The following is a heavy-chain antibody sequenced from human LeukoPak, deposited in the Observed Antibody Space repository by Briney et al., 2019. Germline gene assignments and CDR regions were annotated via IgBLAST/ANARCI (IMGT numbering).Heavy chain of an antibody. CDR1: GGSFSGYY. CDR3: ARGAEPFDY. Sequence: SETLSLTCAVYGGSFSGYYWSWIRQPPGKGLEWIGEINHSGSTNYNPSLKSRVTISVDTSKNQFSLKLSSVTAADTAVYYCARGAEPFDYWRQGTLVTVSS. D-gene: IGHD6-13*01. V-gene: IGHV4-34*01. CDR2: INHSGST. J-gene: IGHJ4*02.